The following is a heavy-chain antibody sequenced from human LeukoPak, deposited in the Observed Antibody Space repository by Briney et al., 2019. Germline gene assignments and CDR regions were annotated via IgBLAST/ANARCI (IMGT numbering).Heavy chain of an antibody. CDR3: ARGDYDYVWGSYSRDFDY. Sequence: PSETLSLTCTVSGGSISSYYWSWIRQPPGKGLEWIGYIYYSGSTNYNPSLKSRVTISVDTSKNQFSLKLSSVTAADTAVYYCARGDYDYVWGSYSRDFDYWGQGTLVTVSS. CDR1: GGSISSYY. V-gene: IGHV4-59*12. D-gene: IGHD3-16*01. J-gene: IGHJ4*02. CDR2: IYYSGST.